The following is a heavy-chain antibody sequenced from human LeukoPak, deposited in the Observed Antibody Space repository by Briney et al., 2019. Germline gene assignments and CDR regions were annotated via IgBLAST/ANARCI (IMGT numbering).Heavy chain of an antibody. CDR1: GFTFSSYS. D-gene: IGHD3-16*02. CDR3: ARGDMITFGGVIVH. J-gene: IGHJ4*02. CDR2: ISSSSSTI. V-gene: IGHV3-48*01. Sequence: GGSLRLSCAASGFTFSSYSMNWVRQAPGKGLEWVSYISSSSSTIYYADSVKGRFTISRDNAKNSLYLQMNSLRAEDTAVYYCARGDMITFGGVIVHWGQGTLVTVSS.